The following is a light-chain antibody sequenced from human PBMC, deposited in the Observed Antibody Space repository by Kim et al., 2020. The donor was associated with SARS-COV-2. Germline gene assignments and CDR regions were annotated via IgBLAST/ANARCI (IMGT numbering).Light chain of an antibody. CDR2: EKN. CDR3: HSPVSFATEYV. J-gene: IGLJ1*01. V-gene: IGLV3-19*01. CDR1: SLRNCY. Sequence: SSELTQDPAVSVALGQTVKITGQGDSLRNCYASWYQQKPAQAPQLVVYEKNARPAGIPDRFSGSRSGNTASLTITGAQAEDEADYYCHSPVSFATEYVFGTGTQLTVL.